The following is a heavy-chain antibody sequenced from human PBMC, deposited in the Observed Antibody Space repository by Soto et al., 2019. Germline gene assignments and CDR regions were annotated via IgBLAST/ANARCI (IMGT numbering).Heavy chain of an antibody. V-gene: IGHV1-69*01. CDR2: TLPMLSVT. CDR1: GGTFCRFS. J-gene: IGHJ4*02. Sequence: QVQMVQSGAEVKKPGSSVKVSCKTSGGTFCRFSISWVRQAPGQGLEWMGGTLPMLSVTNYAQKFQDRVTIIVDETTRTAYMQLSSLRSDDTAIYYCASNSQYCSGGSCYAYWGQGTLVTVSS. D-gene: IGHD2-15*01. CDR3: ASNSQYCSGGSCYAY.